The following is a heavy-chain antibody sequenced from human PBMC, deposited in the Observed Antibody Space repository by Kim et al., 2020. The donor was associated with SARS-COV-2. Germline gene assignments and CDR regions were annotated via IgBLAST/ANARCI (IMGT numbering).Heavy chain of an antibody. Sequence: GGSLRLSCAASGFTFSNAWMSWVRQAPGKGLEWVGRIKSKTDGGTTDYAAPVKGRFTISRDDSKNTLYLQMNSLKTEDTAVYYCTIRGYSGSKGSYFDYWGQGTLVTVSS. V-gene: IGHV3-15*01. CDR3: TIRGYSGSKGSYFDY. CDR2: IKSKTDGGTT. D-gene: IGHD5-12*01. J-gene: IGHJ4*02. CDR1: GFTFSNAW.